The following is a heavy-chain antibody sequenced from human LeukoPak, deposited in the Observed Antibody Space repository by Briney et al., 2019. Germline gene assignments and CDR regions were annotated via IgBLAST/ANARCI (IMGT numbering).Heavy chain of an antibody. CDR2: INPNSGGP. Sequence: GASVKVSCKASGYTFTDEYIHWVRQAPGQGLEWMGWINPNSGGPNYAQKFQRRVTMTRDTSISTAYMELSRLRSDDTAPYYCARTLNDYGDYKGAFDIWGQGTVVTVSS. J-gene: IGHJ3*02. CDR1: GYTFTDEY. V-gene: IGHV1-2*02. D-gene: IGHD4-17*01. CDR3: ARTLNDYGDYKGAFDI.